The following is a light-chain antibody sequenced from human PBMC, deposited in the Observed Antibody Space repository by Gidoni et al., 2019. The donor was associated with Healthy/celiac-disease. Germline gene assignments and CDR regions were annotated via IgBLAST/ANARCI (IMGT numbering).Light chain of an antibody. CDR2: AAS. CDR1: QSISSY. V-gene: IGKV1-39*01. CDR3: QQSYSTPLT. Sequence: EIKMTQSQPSLSEFVGDRATITCRASQSISSYLNWYQQKPGKAPKLLIYAASSLQSGVPSRFSGSGSGTDFTLTISSLQPEDFATYYCQQSYSTPLTFGGGTKVEIK. J-gene: IGKJ4*01.